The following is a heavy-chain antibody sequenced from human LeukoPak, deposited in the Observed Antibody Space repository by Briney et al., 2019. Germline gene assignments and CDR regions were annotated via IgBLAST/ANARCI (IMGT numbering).Heavy chain of an antibody. J-gene: IGHJ4*02. CDR3: AKRIATAGKHYFDN. V-gene: IGHV3-48*01. D-gene: IGHD6-13*01. CDR1: GFTFSSYS. CDR2: ISSSSSTI. Sequence: GSLRLSCAASGFTFSSYSMNWVRQAPGKGLEWVSYISSSSSTIHYADSVKGRFTISRDNAKNSLYLQMNSLRAEDTAVYYCAKRIATAGKHYFDNWGQGTLVTVSS.